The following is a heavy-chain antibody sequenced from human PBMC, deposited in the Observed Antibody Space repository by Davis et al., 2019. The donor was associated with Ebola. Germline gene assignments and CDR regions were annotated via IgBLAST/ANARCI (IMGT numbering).Heavy chain of an antibody. CDR1: GGSISSSSYY. CDR3: ARDYDAP. V-gene: IGHV4-39*01. CDR2: IYYSGST. D-gene: IGHD4/OR15-4a*01. J-gene: IGHJ3*01. Sequence: SETLSLTCPVSGGSISSSSYYWGWIRQPPGKGPAWIGSIYYSGSTYYNPSLKSRVTISVDTSKNQFSLKLSSVTAADTAVYYCARDYDAPWGQGTMVTVSS.